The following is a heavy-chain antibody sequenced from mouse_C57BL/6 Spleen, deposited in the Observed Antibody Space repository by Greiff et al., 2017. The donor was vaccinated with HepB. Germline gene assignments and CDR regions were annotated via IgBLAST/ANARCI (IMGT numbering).Heavy chain of an antibody. CDR2: IYPGSGST. V-gene: IGHV1-55*01. CDR3: ARGWLRHHDY. J-gene: IGHJ2*01. D-gene: IGHD2-2*01. CDR1: GYTFTSYW. Sequence: VKLMESGAELVKPGASVKMSCKASGYTFTSYWITWVKQRPGQGLEWIGDIYPGSGSTNYNEKFKSKATLTVDTSSSTAYMQLSSLTSEDSAVYYCARGWLRHHDYWGQGTTLTVSS.